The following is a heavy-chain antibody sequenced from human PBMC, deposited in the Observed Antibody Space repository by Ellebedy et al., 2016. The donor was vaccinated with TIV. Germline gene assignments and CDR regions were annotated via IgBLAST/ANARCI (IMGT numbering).Heavy chain of an antibody. CDR1: DGSVSNRGYY. CDR2: FHYTGST. J-gene: IGHJ6*02. Sequence: SETLSLXXSVSDGSVSNRGYYWAWLRQPPRKGLEWIGHFHYTGSTDYSPSLKSRFTISVDTSKNHFSLTVTSVTAADTAVYFCAGGTHYYYGWDVWGQGTTVIVS. V-gene: IGHV4-61*03. CDR3: AGGTHYYYGWDV.